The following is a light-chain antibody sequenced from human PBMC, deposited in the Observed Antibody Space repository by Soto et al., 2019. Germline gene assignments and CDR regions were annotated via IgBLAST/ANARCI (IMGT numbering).Light chain of an antibody. V-gene: IGKV3-11*01. CDR1: QSISSY. J-gene: IGKJ5*01. CDR2: DAS. CDR3: QQRDNWPIT. Sequence: EIVLTQSPATLSLSPGERATLSCRASQSISSYLTWYQQKPGQAPRLLIFDASKRATGIPARFSGSGSGTDFTLTINSLEPEDFAVYCCQQRDNWPITFGQGTRLEIK.